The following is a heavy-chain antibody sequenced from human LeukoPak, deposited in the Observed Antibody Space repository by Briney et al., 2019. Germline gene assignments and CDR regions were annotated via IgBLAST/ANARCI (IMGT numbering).Heavy chain of an antibody. J-gene: IGHJ5*02. V-gene: IGHV3-23*03. CDR3: ARDRPNYHEANGHYYNRDGDH. CDR2: ICGAPCCA. D-gene: IGHD1-14*01. CDR1: GFTFQTYA. Sequence: GPLRPPCAASGFTFQTYAMGWVRLAPGKGVQWVASICGAPCCAFYTDSVKGRFTISRDNSKYTLYLQMNDLRADDTAIYYCARDRPNYHEANGHYYNRDGDHWGQGALVTVSS.